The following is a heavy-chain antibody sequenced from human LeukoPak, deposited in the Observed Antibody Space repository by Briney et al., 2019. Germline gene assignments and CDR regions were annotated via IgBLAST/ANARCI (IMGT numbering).Heavy chain of an antibody. V-gene: IGHV1-46*01. J-gene: IGHJ4*02. CDR1: GYTFTSYY. CDR2: INPSGGST. Sequence: ASVKVSCKASGYTFTSYYMHWVRQAPGQGLEWMGIINPSGGSTSYAQKLQGRVTMTTDTSTSTAYMELRSLRSDDTAVYYCARGVTYYYGSGSALFDYWGQGTLVTVSS. CDR3: ARGVTYYYGSGSALFDY. D-gene: IGHD3-10*01.